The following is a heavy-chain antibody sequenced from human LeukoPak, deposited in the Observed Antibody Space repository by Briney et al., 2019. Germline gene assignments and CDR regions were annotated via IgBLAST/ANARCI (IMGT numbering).Heavy chain of an antibody. CDR2: MNPNSGNT. D-gene: IGHD3-16*01. Sequence: ASVKVSCKASGYTFTSYDINWVRQATGQGLEWMGWMNPNSGNTGSAQKFHGRVTMTRNTSISTAYMELSSLRSEHTAVYYCARVFYLYTYYDYVWGSQPLGVILDYWGQGTLVTVSS. CDR3: ARVFYLYTYYDYVWGSQPLGVILDY. J-gene: IGHJ4*02. V-gene: IGHV1-8*01. CDR1: GYTFTSYD.